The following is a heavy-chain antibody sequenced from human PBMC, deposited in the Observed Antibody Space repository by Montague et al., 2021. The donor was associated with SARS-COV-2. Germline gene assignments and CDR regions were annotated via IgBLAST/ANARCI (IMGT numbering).Heavy chain of an antibody. J-gene: IGHJ5*02. CDR3: ARGLYNWNYEHWFDT. CDR2: IYYSGXT. D-gene: IGHD1-7*01. CDR1: GGSVGSSHYY. V-gene: IGHV4-39*01. Sequence: SETLSLTCTVSGGSVGSSHYYWAWIRQPPGKGLEWIGTIYYSGXTXYXXXXRXRVTIAVDASTNQFSLKLHSVTAADTAVYFCARGLYNWNYEHWFDTWGQGTLVTVSS.